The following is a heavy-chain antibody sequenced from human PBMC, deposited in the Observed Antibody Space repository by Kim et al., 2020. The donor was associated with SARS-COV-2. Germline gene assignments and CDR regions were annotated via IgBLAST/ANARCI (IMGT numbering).Heavy chain of an antibody. J-gene: IGHJ3*02. CDR2: IYYSGST. CDR3: ARVYDSQAFDI. V-gene: IGHV4-61*01. D-gene: IGHD3-22*01. CDR1: GGSVSSGSYY. Sequence: SETLSLTCTVSGGSVSSGSYYWSWIRQPPGKGLEWIGYIYYSGSTNYNPSLKSRVTISVDTSKNQFSLKLSSVTAADTAVYYCARVYDSQAFDIWGQGTMVTVSS.